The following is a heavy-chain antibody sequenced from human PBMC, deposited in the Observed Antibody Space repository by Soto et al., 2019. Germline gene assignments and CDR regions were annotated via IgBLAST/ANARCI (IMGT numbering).Heavy chain of an antibody. CDR3: ARLSSSYYFDY. V-gene: IGHV3-48*03. Sequence: GGSLRLSCAASGFTFSSYEMNWVRQAPGKGLEWVSYISSSGSTIYYADSVKGRFTISRDNAKNSLYLQMNSLRAEDTAVYYCARLSSSYYFDYWGQGTLVTVSS. D-gene: IGHD6-6*01. J-gene: IGHJ4*02. CDR1: GFTFSSYE. CDR2: ISSSGSTI.